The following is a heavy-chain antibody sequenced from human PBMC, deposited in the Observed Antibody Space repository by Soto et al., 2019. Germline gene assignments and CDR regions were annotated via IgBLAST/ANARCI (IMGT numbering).Heavy chain of an antibody. CDR1: GFTFRSYA. D-gene: IGHD6-6*01. V-gene: IGHV3-23*01. Sequence: GGSLRLSCAASGFTFRSYAMSWVRQAPGKGLEWVSGISGSGGDTYYADSVKGRFTISRDNSKNTLYLQMNSLRAEDTAVYYCAKSPRSSSGAFDIWGQGTMVTVSS. CDR3: AKSPRSSSGAFDI. J-gene: IGHJ3*02. CDR2: ISGSGGDT.